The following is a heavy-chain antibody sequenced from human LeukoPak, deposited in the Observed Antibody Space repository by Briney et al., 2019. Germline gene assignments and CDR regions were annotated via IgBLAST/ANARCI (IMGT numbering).Heavy chain of an antibody. CDR3: ARVPASSHYDFWSGYFGRFDY. CDR2: INPSGGST. J-gene: IGHJ4*02. Sequence: ASVKVSCKASGYTFTGYYMHWVRQAPGQGLEWMGIINPSGGSTSYAQKFQGRVTMTRDMSTSTVYMELSSLRSEDTAVYYCARVPASSHYDFWSGYFGRFDYWGQGTLVTVSS. V-gene: IGHV1-46*01. CDR1: GYTFTGYY. D-gene: IGHD3-3*01.